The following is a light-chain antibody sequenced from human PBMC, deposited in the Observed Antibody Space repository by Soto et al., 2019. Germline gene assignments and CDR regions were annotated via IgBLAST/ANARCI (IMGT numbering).Light chain of an antibody. CDR1: QTVVPNF. V-gene: IGKV3-20*01. CDR2: GTS. CDR3: QHDSRTLPLA. J-gene: IGKJ1*01. Sequence: EIALTQSPGTLSLSPGETATLSCRASQTVVPNFLAWYPQKPGPSPRLLMFGTSNRATDIPDRVGGSGSALDFTPSISRLEPADVAVYYGQHDSRTLPLAFGRGTKVEIK.